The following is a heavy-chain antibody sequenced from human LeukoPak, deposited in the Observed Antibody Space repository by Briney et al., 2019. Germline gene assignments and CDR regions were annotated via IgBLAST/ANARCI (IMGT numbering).Heavy chain of an antibody. Sequence: SETLSLTCAVYGGSFSGYYWSWIRQPPGKGLGWIGEINHSGGTNYNPSLKSRVTISVDTSKNQFSLKLSSVTAADTAVYYCARKTYYYDSSGYYFPSIAVNYFDYWGQGTLVTVSS. J-gene: IGHJ4*02. CDR1: GGSFSGYY. V-gene: IGHV4-34*01. D-gene: IGHD3-22*01. CDR3: ARKTYYYDSSGYYFPSIAVNYFDY. CDR2: INHSGGT.